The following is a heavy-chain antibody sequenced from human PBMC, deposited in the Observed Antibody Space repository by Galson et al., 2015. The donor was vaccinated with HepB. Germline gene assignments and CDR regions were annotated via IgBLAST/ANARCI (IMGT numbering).Heavy chain of an antibody. D-gene: IGHD3-3*01. CDR3: ASPSKPGITVFGVVHPLGY. CDR2: ISSSGSTI. J-gene: IGHJ4*02. Sequence: SLRLSCAASGFTFSSYTMNWVRQAPGKGLEWVSYISSSGSTIYYADSVKGRFTISGDNAKNSLYLQMNRLRAEDTAVYYCASPSKPGITVFGVVHPLGYWGQGTLVTVSS. CDR1: GFTFSSYT. V-gene: IGHV3-48*01.